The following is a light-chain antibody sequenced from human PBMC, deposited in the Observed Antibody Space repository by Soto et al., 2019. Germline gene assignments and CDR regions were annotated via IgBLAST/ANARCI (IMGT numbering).Light chain of an antibody. V-gene: IGLV2-14*01. CDR2: EVS. CDR3: SSYRTKSTWV. J-gene: IGLJ3*02. Sequence: QSVLTQPASVSGSPGQSITISCTGTSSDVGGYNYVSWYQHLPVKAPKLVIFEVSNRPSGISNRFSGSKSDNTASLTISGLQAEDEADYYCSSYRTKSTWVFGGGTKLTVL. CDR1: SSDVGGYNY.